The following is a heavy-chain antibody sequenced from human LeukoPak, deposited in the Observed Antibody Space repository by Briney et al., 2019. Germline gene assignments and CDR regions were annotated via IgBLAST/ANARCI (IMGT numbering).Heavy chain of an antibody. CDR1: GYMFTELS. V-gene: IGHV1-24*01. Sequence: ASVKVSCKVSGYMFTELSMHWVRQAPGKGLEWMGGFDPEDDEKMYAQKFQGRVTMNEDTPKHTHYMELSSLRSEDTAVYYCAAELSSGYFVYWGQGTLVTVSS. D-gene: IGHD3-22*01. J-gene: IGHJ4*02. CDR2: FDPEDDEK. CDR3: AAELSSGYFVY.